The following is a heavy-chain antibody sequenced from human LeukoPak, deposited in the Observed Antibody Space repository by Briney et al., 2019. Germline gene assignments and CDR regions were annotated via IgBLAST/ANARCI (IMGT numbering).Heavy chain of an antibody. D-gene: IGHD2-2*01. Sequence: RRSLRLSCAASGFTFRNTGIHRVRQALGKGLEWVAVISDDGSNKYYADSVKGRVAISRDNSKSTLYLQMNSLRAEDTAVYYCAKAYGYCTTTSCSHEEFDYWGQGTLVTVSS. CDR3: AKAYGYCTTTSCSHEEFDY. V-gene: IGHV3-30*18. J-gene: IGHJ4*02. CDR2: ISDDGSNK. CDR1: GFTFRNTG.